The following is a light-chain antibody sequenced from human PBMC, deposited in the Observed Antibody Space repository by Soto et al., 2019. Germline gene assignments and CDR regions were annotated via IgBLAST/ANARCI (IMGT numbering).Light chain of an antibody. CDR1: QGINNN. V-gene: IGKV1-27*01. CDR2: AAS. Sequence: DIQMTQSPSSLSASVGDRVTITCRASQGINNNLAWYQQKSGKAPKLLIYAASTLQSGVPSRFSGSGSGADFTLTISSLQPEDVATYYCQKYNSAPRAFGQGTKVEIK. CDR3: QKYNSAPRA. J-gene: IGKJ1*01.